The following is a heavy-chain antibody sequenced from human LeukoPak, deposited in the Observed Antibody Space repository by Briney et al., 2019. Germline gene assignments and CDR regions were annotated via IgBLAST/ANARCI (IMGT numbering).Heavy chain of an antibody. V-gene: IGHV4-39*01. D-gene: IGHD1-14*01. CDR2: PYYSGST. Sequence: SETLSLTCIVSNGSISSSSYYWGWIRQPPGKGLEWIGSPYYSGSTYYNPSLKTRVTISVDTSKSQFSLKLDSVTAADTAVYYCVRLPDYYYYYMDVWGRGTSVTVSS. CDR1: NGSISSSSYY. J-gene: IGHJ6*03. CDR3: VRLPDYYYYYMDV.